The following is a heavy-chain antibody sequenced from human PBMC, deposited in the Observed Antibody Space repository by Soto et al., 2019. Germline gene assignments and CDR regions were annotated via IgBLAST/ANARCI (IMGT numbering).Heavy chain of an antibody. V-gene: IGHV1-24*01. Sequence: ASVKVSCKVSGYTLTELSMHWVRKAPGKGLEWMGGFDPEDGETIYAQKFQGRVTMTEDTSTDTAYMELSSLRSEDTAVYYCATAPTNWNYYFDYWGQGTLVTVSS. D-gene: IGHD1-7*01. CDR1: GYTLTELS. CDR2: FDPEDGET. CDR3: ATAPTNWNYYFDY. J-gene: IGHJ4*02.